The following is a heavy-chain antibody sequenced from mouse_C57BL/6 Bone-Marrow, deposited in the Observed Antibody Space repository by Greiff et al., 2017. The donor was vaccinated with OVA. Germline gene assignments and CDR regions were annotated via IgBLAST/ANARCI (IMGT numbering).Heavy chain of an antibody. Sequence: QVQLKQPWAELVKPGASVKLSCKASGYTFTSYWMHWVKQRPGQGLEWIGMIHPNSGSTNYNEKFKSKATLTVDKSSSTAYMQLSSLTSEDSAVYYWARGGRGAPGFADWGQGTLVTVSA. CDR2: IHPNSGST. J-gene: IGHJ3*01. CDR3: ARGGRGAPGFAD. V-gene: IGHV1-64*01. CDR1: GYTFTSYW. D-gene: IGHD3-3*01.